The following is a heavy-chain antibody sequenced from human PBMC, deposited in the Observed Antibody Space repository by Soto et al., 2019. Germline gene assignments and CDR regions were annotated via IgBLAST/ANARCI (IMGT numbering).Heavy chain of an antibody. V-gene: IGHV1-18*04. CDR3: AREYYYDSSGSDY. CDR1: GYTFTSYG. CDR2: ISAYNSNT. D-gene: IGHD3-22*01. Sequence: ASVKVSCKAAGYTFTSYGISLVRQAPGQGLEWMGWISAYNSNTNYAQKLQGRVTMTTDTSTSTAYMELRSLRSDDTAVYYCAREYYYDSSGSDYWGQGTLVTVSS. J-gene: IGHJ4*02.